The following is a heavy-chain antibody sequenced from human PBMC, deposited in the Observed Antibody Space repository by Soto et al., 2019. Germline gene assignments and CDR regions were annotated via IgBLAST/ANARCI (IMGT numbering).Heavy chain of an antibody. J-gene: IGHJ6*02. CDR1: GGSISSGGYS. CDR2: IYHSGST. D-gene: IGHD3-22*01. CDR3: AGSGYYHNSGMDG. Sequence: SETLSLTCAVSGGSISSGGYSWSWIRQPPGKGLEWIGYIYHSGSTYYNPSLKSRVTISVDRSKNQFSLKLSSVTAADTAVYYGAGSGYYHNSGMDGWGQGTTVTVSS. V-gene: IGHV4-30-2*01.